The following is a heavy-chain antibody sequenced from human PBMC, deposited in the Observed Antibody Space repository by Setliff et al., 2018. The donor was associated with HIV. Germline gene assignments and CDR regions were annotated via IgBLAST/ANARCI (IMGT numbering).Heavy chain of an antibody. J-gene: IGHJ5*02. D-gene: IGHD3-22*01. Sequence: PSETLSLTCTVSGDSIASGGYSWTWIRQPPGKALEWIGYIYYSGGTSYSGTTYYNPSVASRITISGDTSKNQFSLKLTSVTAADTAIYYWARESGWLFGWFDPWGQGTPVTVSS. V-gene: IGHV4-30-4*07. CDR2: IYYSGGT. CDR3: ARESGWLFGWFDP. CDR1: GDSIASGGYS.